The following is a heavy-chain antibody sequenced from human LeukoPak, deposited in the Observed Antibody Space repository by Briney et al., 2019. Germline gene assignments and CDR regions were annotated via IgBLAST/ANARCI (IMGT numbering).Heavy chain of an antibody. CDR3: AKVYSGAIIFDY. V-gene: IGHV3-23*01. Sequence: GGSLRLSCAASGFTFSTYAMSWVRQAPGKGLEWVSAISSSGSGTYYADSVKGRFTISRDDSKNTLYLQMNSLRAADTAVYYCAKVYSGAIIFDYWGQGTLVTVSS. D-gene: IGHD1-26*01. CDR2: ISSSGSGT. J-gene: IGHJ4*02. CDR1: GFTFSTYA.